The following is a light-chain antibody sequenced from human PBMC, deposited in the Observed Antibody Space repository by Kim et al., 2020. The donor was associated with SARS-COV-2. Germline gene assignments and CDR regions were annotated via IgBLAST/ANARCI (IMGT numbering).Light chain of an antibody. Sequence: SPGKRAILSCRASPGIGTNLAWYPQKPGQAPRLLIYGASTRATGVPARISGSASGSDFTLTISSLQSGDFGTYYCQQYNNWFPYTFGQGTELEL. CDR2: GAS. CDR3: QQYNNWFPYT. V-gene: IGKV3-15*01. J-gene: IGKJ2*01. CDR1: PGIGTN.